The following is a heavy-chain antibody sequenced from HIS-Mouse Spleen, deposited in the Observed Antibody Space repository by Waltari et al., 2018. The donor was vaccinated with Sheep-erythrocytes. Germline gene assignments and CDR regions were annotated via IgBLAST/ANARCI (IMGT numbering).Heavy chain of an antibody. CDR3: GTLGIRDACDI. V-gene: IGHV4-39*07. Sequence: QLRLQESGPGLVKPSETLSLTCTVSGGSISSSSYYWGWIRQPPGKGLEWSGSIYYRGRTYYNPSLKRRVTISVDTSKNQFSLKLSSVTAADTAVYYCGTLGIRDACDIWGQGTMVTVSS. D-gene: IGHD7-27*01. CDR2: IYYRGRT. CDR1: GGSISSSSYY. J-gene: IGHJ3*02.